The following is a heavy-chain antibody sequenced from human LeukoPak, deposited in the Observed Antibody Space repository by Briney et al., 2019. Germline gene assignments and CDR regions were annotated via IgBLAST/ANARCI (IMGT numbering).Heavy chain of an antibody. V-gene: IGHV3-7*01. J-gene: IGHJ5*02. CDR1: GFTFSSYW. Sequence: PGGSLRLSCSASGFTFSSYWMSWVRQTTGKGLECVAKIREDGNEKFYVDSVKGRFTISRDNAKNSVYLQMNSLRTEDTAVYYCARAAAETGAFRDNWFDPWGQGTLVTVSS. CDR3: ARAAAETGAFRDNWFDP. CDR2: IREDGNEK. D-gene: IGHD6-19*01.